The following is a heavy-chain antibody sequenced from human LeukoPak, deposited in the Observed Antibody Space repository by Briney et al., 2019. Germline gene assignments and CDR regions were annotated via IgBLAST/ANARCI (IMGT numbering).Heavy chain of an antibody. CDR1: GFTFSSYA. V-gene: IGHV3-23*01. CDR2: ISGSGGVT. J-gene: IGHJ4*02. CDR3: AKNGGDTYGTGHFDY. D-gene: IGHD3-10*01. Sequence: GGSLRLSCAASGFTFSSYAMTWVRQAPGKGLEWVSAISGSGGVTYYADSVRGHFTISRDNSKNTQYLQMNSLRADDTAVYYCAKNGGDTYGTGHFDYWGQGTLVTVSS.